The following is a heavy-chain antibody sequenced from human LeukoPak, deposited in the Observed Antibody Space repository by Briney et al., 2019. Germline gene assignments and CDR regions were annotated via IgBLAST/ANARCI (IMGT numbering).Heavy chain of an antibody. D-gene: IGHD2-15*01. CDR1: GFSFNTYA. V-gene: IGHV3-23*01. J-gene: IGHJ1*01. Sequence: GGSLRLSCAASGFSFNTYAMSWVRQAPGKGLEWVSAISNTGGSTYYADSVKGRFTISRDKSKNTLSLQMNSLGAEDTAVYYCAQQVGYCSSGSCYFTYWGQGTLVTVSS. CDR3: AQQVGYCSSGSCYFTY. CDR2: ISNTGGST.